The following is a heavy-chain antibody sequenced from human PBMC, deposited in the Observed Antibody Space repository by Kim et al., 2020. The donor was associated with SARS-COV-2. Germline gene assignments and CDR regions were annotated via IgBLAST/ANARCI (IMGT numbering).Heavy chain of an antibody. CDR2: INAGNGNT. D-gene: IGHD4-17*01. V-gene: IGHV1-3*01. Sequence: ASVKVSCKASGYTFTSYAMQWVRQAPGQRLEWMGWINAGNGNTKYSQKFQGRVTITRDTSASTAYMELSSLRSEDTAVYYCASYGDYADYYGMDVWGQGTTVTVSS. CDR1: GYTFTSYA. J-gene: IGHJ6*02. CDR3: ASYGDYADYYGMDV.